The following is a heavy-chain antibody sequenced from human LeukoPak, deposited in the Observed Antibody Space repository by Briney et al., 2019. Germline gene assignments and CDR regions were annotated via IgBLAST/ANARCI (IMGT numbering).Heavy chain of an antibody. CDR1: GGSISSYY. D-gene: IGHD1-26*01. V-gene: IGHV4-59*01. CDR3: ARAPEYWEWYFDL. CDR2: IYYSGST. J-gene: IGHJ2*01. Sequence: SETLSLTCTVSGGSISSYYWSWIRQPPGKGLGWIGYIYYSGSTNYSPSLKSRVTISVDTSKNQFSLKLSSVTAADTAVYYCARAPEYWEWYFDLWGRGTLVTVSS.